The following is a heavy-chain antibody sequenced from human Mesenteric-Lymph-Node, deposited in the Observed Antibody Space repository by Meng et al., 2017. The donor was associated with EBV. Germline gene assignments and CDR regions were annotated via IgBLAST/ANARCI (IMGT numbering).Heavy chain of an antibody. CDR1: GDSFSGSSVV. D-gene: IGHD3-10*01. CDR2: TYYRSKWYN. J-gene: IGHJ4*02. Sequence: QVQLLQPGPGLVKASQTLSLTWANSGDSFSGSSVVWNWIRQSPSRGLEWLGRTYYRSKWYNDYALSVKSRMTISPDKSKNQFSLQLNSVTPEDTAVYYCAREGGSGTYSPFDYWGQGTLVTVSS. CDR3: AREGGSGTYSPFDY. V-gene: IGHV6-1*01.